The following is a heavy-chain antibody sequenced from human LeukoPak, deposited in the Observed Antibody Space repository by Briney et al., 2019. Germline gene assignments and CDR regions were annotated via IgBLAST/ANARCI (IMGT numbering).Heavy chain of an antibody. J-gene: IGHJ4*02. Sequence: ASVKVSCKASGYTFTGYYMHWVRQAPGQGLEWMGWINPNSGGTNYAQKFQGRVTMTRDTSISTAYMELSRLRSNDTAVYYCARDPPSPRGLRVDYFDYWGQGTLVTVSS. CDR2: INPNSGGT. CDR1: GYTFTGYY. D-gene: IGHD4-17*01. CDR3: ARDPPSPRGLRVDYFDY. V-gene: IGHV1-2*02.